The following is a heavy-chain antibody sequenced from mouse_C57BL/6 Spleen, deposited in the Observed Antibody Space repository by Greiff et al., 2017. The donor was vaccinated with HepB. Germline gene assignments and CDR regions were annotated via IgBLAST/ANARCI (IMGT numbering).Heavy chain of an antibody. CDR3: AREGDYDDYYAMDY. J-gene: IGHJ4*01. D-gene: IGHD2-4*01. Sequence: QVQLQQSGAELVRPGPSVKMSCKASGYTFTNYWIGWAKQRPGHGLEWIGDIYPGGGYTNYNEKFKGKATLTADKSSSTAYMQFSSLTSEDSAIYYCAREGDYDDYYAMDYWGQGTSVTVSS. CDR2: IYPGGGYT. V-gene: IGHV1-63*01. CDR1: GYTFTNYW.